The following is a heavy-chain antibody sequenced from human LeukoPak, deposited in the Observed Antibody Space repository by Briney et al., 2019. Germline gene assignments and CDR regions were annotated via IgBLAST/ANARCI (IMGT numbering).Heavy chain of an antibody. CDR1: GFTFSYYG. J-gene: IGHJ4*02. Sequence: GGSLRLSCAASGFTFSYYGMHWVRQAPGEGLEWLAFIRYDGTDKNYGGSVKGRFTISRDNSRDTLYLQMNNLRPEDTAVYFCAKSTDGRVGATFDYWGQGNLVTVSS. CDR3: AKSTDGRVGATFDY. CDR2: IRYDGTDK. V-gene: IGHV3-30*02. D-gene: IGHD3-16*01.